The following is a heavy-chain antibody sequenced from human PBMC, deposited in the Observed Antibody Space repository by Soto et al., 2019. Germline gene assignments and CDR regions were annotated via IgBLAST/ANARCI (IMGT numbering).Heavy chain of an antibody. CDR1: GYTFTSYY. Sequence: ASVKVSCKASGYTFTSYYMHWVRQAPGQGLEWMGIINPSGGSTSYAQKFQGRVTMTRDTSTSTVYTELSSLRSEDTAVYYCARGGVVVRGVSNYYYYYGMDVWGQGTTVTVSS. V-gene: IGHV1-46*01. D-gene: IGHD3-10*01. CDR2: INPSGGST. CDR3: ARGGVVVRGVSNYYYYYGMDV. J-gene: IGHJ6*02.